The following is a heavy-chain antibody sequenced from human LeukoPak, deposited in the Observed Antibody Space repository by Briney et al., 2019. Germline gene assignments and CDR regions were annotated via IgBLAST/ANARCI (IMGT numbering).Heavy chain of an antibody. J-gene: IGHJ4*02. CDR1: GFTFSSYA. D-gene: IGHD3-22*01. Sequence: GGSLRLSCAASGFTFSSYAMSWVRQAPGKGLEWVSAISGSGGSTYYADSVKGRFTISRDNSKNTPYLQMNSLRAEDTAVYYCAKGLDYDSSGYYPFDYWGQGTLVTVSS. CDR3: AKGLDYDSSGYYPFDY. CDR2: ISGSGGST. V-gene: IGHV3-23*01.